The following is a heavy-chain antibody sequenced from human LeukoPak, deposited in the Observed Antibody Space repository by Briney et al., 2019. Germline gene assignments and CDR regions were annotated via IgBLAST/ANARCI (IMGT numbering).Heavy chain of an antibody. V-gene: IGHV4-61*02. CDR1: GGSISSGSYY. CDR2: IYTSGST. Sequence: SQTLSLTCTVSGGSISSGSYYWSWIRQPAGKGLEWIGRIYTSGSTNYNPSLKSRVTISVDTSKNQFSLKLSSVTAADTAVYYCATAWSSSGAFDIWGQGTMVTVSS. D-gene: IGHD6-6*01. CDR3: ATAWSSSGAFDI. J-gene: IGHJ3*02.